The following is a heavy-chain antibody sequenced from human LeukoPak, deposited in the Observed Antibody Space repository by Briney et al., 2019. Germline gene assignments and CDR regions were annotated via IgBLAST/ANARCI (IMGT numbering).Heavy chain of an antibody. D-gene: IGHD5-24*01. CDR1: GFTFSSYG. CDR2: IWYDGSNK. V-gene: IGHV3-33*01. Sequence: GGSLRLSCAASGFTFSSYGVHWVRQAPGKGLEWVAVIWYDGSNKYYADSVKGRFTISRDNSKNTLYLQMNSLRAEDTAVYYCARGTGMATITVDFDYWGQGTLATVSS. CDR3: ARGTGMATITVDFDY. J-gene: IGHJ4*02.